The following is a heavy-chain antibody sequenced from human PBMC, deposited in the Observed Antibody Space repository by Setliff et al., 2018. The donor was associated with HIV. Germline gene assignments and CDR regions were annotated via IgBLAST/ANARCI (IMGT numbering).Heavy chain of an antibody. J-gene: IGHJ4*02. D-gene: IGHD6-19*01. CDR2: MHHSGGT. V-gene: IGHV4-38-2*02. CDR1: GYSINNGYY. Sequence: SETLSLTCSVSGYSINNGYYWGWIRQPPGKGLEWIGSMHHSGGTYYNPSLKTRVTISVDKSKNQLSLSLDSVTAADTAVYYCATDPKGDGWAYFDSWGQGTLVTVSS. CDR3: ATDPKGDGWAYFDS.